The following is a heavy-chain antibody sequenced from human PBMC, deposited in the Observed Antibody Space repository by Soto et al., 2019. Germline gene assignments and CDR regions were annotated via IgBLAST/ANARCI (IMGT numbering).Heavy chain of an antibody. J-gene: IGHJ4*02. Sequence: SVKVSCKASGGIFSSYAISWVRQAPGQGLEWMGRIIPILGIANYAQKFQGRVTITADKSTSTAYMELSSLRSEDTAVYYCASQGDSSSWYYFDYWGQGTPVTVSS. D-gene: IGHD6-13*01. CDR3: ASQGDSSSWYYFDY. V-gene: IGHV1-69*04. CDR2: IIPILGIA. CDR1: GGIFSSYA.